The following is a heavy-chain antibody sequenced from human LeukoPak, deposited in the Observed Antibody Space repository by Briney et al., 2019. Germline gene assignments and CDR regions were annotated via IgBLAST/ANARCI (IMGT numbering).Heavy chain of an antibody. D-gene: IGHD4-17*01. J-gene: IGHJ4*02. V-gene: IGHV5-51*01. CDR2: IYPGDSDT. CDR1: GYSFSMYW. Sequence: GESLKISCQGSGYSFSMYWIAWVRQVPGKGLEWMGIIYPGDSDTRYSPSFQGQVAISADKSISTAYLQWSSLKASDTAVYFCARQDGDGLYYFDNWGQGTLVTVSS. CDR3: ARQDGDGLYYFDN.